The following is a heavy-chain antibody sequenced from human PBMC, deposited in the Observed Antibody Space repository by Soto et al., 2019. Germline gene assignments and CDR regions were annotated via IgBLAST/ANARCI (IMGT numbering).Heavy chain of an antibody. V-gene: IGHV1-24*01. J-gene: IGHJ4*02. CDR3: APSRHAGRFGELPDPFDY. D-gene: IGHD3-10*01. Sequence: GASVKVSCKVSGYTLTELSMHWVRQAPGKGLEWMGGFDPEDGETIYAQKFQGRVTMTEDTSTDTAYMELSSLRSEDTAVYSSAPSRHAGRFGELPDPFDYRGQGTLVPVSS. CDR2: FDPEDGET. CDR1: GYTLTELS.